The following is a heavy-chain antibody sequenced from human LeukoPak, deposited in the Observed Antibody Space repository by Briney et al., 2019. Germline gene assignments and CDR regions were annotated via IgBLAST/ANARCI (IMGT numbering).Heavy chain of an antibody. CDR3: AKDPYYYGSGSYRD. CDR2: ISGSGGST. CDR1: GFTFSSYA. J-gene: IGHJ1*01. V-gene: IGHV3-23*01. D-gene: IGHD3-10*01. Sequence: GGSLRLSCAASGFTFSSYAMSWVRQAPGKGLEWVSAISGSGGSTYYADSVKGRFTISRDNSKNTLYLQMNSLRAEDTAVYYCAKDPYYYGSGSYRDWGQGTLVTVSS.